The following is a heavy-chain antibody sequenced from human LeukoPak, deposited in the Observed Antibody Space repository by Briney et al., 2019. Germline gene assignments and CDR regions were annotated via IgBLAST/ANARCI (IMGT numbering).Heavy chain of an antibody. V-gene: IGHV3-11*01. J-gene: IGHJ5*02. CDR3: ARDVRIAAPGGEVIDP. D-gene: IGHD6-6*01. Sequence: GGSLRLSCAASGLTFSDYYMSWIRQAPGKGLEWVSYISSSGSTIYYADSVKGRFTISRDNAKNPLYLQMNSLGAEDTAVYYCARDVRIAAPGGEVIDPWGQGTLVTVSS. CDR1: GLTFSDYY. CDR2: ISSSGSTI.